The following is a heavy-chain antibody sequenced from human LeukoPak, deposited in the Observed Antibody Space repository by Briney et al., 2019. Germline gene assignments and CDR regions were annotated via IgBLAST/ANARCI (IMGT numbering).Heavy chain of an antibody. CDR1: GFTFGDYA. CDR2: IRSKAYGGTT. D-gene: IGHD4-17*01. Sequence: GRSLRLSCTASGFTFGDYAMSWVRQAPGKGLEWVGFIRSKAYGGTTEYAASVKGRFTISRDDSKSIAYLQMNSLKTEDTAVYYCTRDTGYYGDHRGGAFDIWGQGTMVTVSS. J-gene: IGHJ3*02. CDR3: TRDTGYYGDHRGGAFDI. V-gene: IGHV3-49*04.